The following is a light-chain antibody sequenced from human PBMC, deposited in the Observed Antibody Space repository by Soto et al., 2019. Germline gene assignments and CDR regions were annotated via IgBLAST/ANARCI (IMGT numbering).Light chain of an antibody. Sequence: DIEMTQSPASLSVSVGDRSTVSCRASQGISSYLAWYQQKPGKVPKLLIYAASTLQSGIPSRFSGSGSGTDFTLTISSLQPEDVATYSCQQYNSALLTFGGGTKVDIK. J-gene: IGKJ4*01. CDR2: AAS. CDR3: QQYNSALLT. V-gene: IGKV1-27*01. CDR1: QGISSY.